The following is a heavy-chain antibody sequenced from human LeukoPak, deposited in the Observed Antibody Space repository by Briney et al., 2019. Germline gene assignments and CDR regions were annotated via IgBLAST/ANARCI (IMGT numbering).Heavy chain of an antibody. CDR2: IYYSGST. CDR3: AAPRGYSSGWYSPLNWFDP. CDR1: GGSISSSSYY. V-gene: IGHV4-39*01. Sequence: SETLSLTCTVSGGSISSSSYYWGWIRQPPGKGLEWIGRIYYSGSTYYNPSLKSRVTISVDTSKNQFSLKLSSVTAADTAVYYCAAPRGYSSGWYSPLNWFDPWGQGTLVTVSS. J-gene: IGHJ5*02. D-gene: IGHD6-19*01.